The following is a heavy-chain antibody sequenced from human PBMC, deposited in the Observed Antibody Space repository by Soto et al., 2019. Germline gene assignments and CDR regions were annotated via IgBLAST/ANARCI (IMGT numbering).Heavy chain of an antibody. V-gene: IGHV1-2*02. J-gene: IGHJ4*02. Sequence: QVQLVQSGAEVKKPGASVKVSCEASGYTFIDYYMHWVRQAPGQGFEWMGRISPKSGGTNYAQKFQGRVTMTWDTSLDTACMELSSLMSVDTAVYYCARPPGYISDWYYFDLWGQGTLVTVSS. CDR1: GYTFIDYY. CDR2: ISPKSGGT. D-gene: IGHD6-19*01. CDR3: ARPPGYISDWYYFDL.